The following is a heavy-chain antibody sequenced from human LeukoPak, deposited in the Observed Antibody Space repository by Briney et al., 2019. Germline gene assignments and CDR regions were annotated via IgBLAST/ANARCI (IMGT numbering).Heavy chain of an antibody. Sequence: PGGSLRLSCAASGFTFSSYEMNWVRQAPGKGLEWVSYISSSGSTIYYADSVKGRFTISRDNAKNSLHLQMNSLRAEDTAVYYCAREGYSYGCYFDYWGQGTLVTVSS. V-gene: IGHV3-48*03. J-gene: IGHJ4*02. CDR3: AREGYSYGCYFDY. D-gene: IGHD5-18*01. CDR2: ISSSGSTI. CDR1: GFTFSSYE.